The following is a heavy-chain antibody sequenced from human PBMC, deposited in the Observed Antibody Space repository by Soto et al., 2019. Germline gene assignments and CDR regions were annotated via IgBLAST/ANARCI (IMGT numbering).Heavy chain of an antibody. V-gene: IGHV3-48*03. J-gene: IGHJ6*02. CDR1: GFAFRDYE. Sequence: GESLKISCIWSGFAFRDYEVNWVRQAPGKGLEWVAYISSGAFTIYYADSVRGRFTVSRDNAKNSLYLQMNSLRDEDAAVYYCARTSSIETVHYYGVDVWGQGTTVTVSS. CDR3: ARTSSIETVHYYGVDV. D-gene: IGHD2-15*01. CDR2: ISSGAFTI.